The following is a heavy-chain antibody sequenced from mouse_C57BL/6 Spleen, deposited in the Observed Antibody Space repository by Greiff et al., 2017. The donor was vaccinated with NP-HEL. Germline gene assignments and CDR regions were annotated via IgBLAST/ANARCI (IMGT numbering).Heavy chain of an antibody. J-gene: IGHJ4*01. V-gene: IGHV1-26*01. CDR1: GYTFTDYY. CDR2: INPNNGGT. D-gene: IGHD2-4*01. CDR3: ARLDSYYDYEENAMDY. Sequence: EVQLQQSGPELVKPGASVKISCKASGYTFTDYYMNWVKQSHGKSLEWIGDINPNNGGTSYNQKFKGKATLTVDKSSSTAYMELRSLTSEDSAVYYCARLDSYYDYEENAMDYWGQGTSVTVSS.